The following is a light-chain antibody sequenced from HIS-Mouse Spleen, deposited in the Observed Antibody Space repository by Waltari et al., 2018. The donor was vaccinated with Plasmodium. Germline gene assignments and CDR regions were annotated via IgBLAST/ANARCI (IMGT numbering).Light chain of an antibody. CDR2: GAS. V-gene: IGKV3-20*01. Sequence: EIVLTQSPGTLSLSPGERATLSCRASQSVSSSYLAWYQQKPGQAPRLLIYGASSSATGIPDRFSCSGSGTDFTLTISRLEPEDFAVYYCQQYGSSSWTFGQGTKVEIK. J-gene: IGKJ1*01. CDR1: QSVSSSY. CDR3: QQYGSSSWT.